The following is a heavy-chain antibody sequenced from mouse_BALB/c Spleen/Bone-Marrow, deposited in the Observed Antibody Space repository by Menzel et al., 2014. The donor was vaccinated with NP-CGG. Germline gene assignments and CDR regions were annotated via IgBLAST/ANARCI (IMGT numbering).Heavy chain of an antibody. Sequence: VQRVESGAELVRPGASVKLSCKASGYSFTSYWMNWVKQRPGQGLEWIGMIHLSDSESRLNQKFKDKATLTVDKSSSTAYTQLSSPTSEDSAVYYCTRYDLTTRAFAYWGQGTLVTVSA. CDR1: GYSFTSYW. CDR3: TRYDLTTRAFAY. J-gene: IGHJ3*01. CDR2: IHLSDSES. D-gene: IGHD3-3*01. V-gene: IGHV1-61*01.